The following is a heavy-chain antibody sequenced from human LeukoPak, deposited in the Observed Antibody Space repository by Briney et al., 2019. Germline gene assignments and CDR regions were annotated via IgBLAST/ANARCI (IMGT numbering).Heavy chain of an antibody. D-gene: IGHD3-22*01. J-gene: IGHJ4*02. V-gene: IGHV3-30*03. CDR3: ARGPHYDSSGSSLDY. CDR1: GFTFSSFG. CDR2: ISYDGSNK. Sequence: GRSLRLSCAASGFTFSSFGMHWVRQAPGKGLEWVAVISYDGSNKYYADSVKGRFTISRDNSKNTLYLQMNSLRAEDTAVYYCARGPHYDSSGSSLDYWGQGTLVTVSS.